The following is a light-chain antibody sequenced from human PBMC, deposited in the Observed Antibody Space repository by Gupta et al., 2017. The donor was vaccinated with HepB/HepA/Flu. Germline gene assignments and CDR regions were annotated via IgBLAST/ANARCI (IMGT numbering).Light chain of an antibody. CDR2: RND. J-gene: IGLJ2*01. CDR1: TSNIGSSY. V-gene: IGLV1-47*01. CDR3: AAFDDSLNGRL. Sequence: SVLTQPPSASATPGQRVTISCSGSTSNIGSSYVYWYQHFPGTAPKLLIYRNDQRPSGVPDRFSGSKSGTSASLAISGLRSEDEADYYCAAFDDSLNGRLFGGGTKLTVL.